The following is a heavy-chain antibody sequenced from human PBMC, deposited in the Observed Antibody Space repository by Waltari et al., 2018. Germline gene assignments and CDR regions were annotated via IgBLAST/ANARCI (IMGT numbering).Heavy chain of an antibody. V-gene: IGHV3-20*04. Sequence: EVQLVESGGGVVRPGGSLRLSWAAYGFTFDNHGMDWVRQAPGKGLEWVSGLTWNGDRTYYADSVKGRFTISRDNAKNSLYLQMNSLRAEDTALYYCARDVSYGGFDYWGQGTLVTVSS. CDR3: ARDVSYGGFDY. CDR1: GFTFDNHG. J-gene: IGHJ4*02. CDR2: LTWNGDRT. D-gene: IGHD5-18*01.